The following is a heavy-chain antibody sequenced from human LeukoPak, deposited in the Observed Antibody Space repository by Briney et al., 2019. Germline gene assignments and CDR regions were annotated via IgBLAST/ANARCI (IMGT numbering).Heavy chain of an antibody. Sequence: SETLSLTCTVSGGSISSGGYYWSWIRQHPGKGLEWIGYIYYSDSYYNPSLKSRVSISVDTSKNQFSLNLNSVTAADTAVYYCARGVLTGYYGDFDYWGQGTLVTVSS. CDR2: IYYSDS. V-gene: IGHV4-31*03. D-gene: IGHD3-9*01. CDR3: ARGVLTGYYGDFDY. CDR1: GGSISSGGYY. J-gene: IGHJ4*02.